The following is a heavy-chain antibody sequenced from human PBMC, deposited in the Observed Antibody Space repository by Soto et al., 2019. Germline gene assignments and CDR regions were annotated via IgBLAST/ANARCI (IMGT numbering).Heavy chain of an antibody. CDR2: INPNSGDT. CDR3: ARAYYYIWSGYPVTWFGP. Sequence: GASVKVSCKASGYTFTGYYIHWVRQAPGQGLEWLGWINPNSGDTNYAQKFQGWVTMTRDTSISTAYMELSRLRSDDTAVYYCARAYYYIWSGYPVTWFGPWGQGTLVTVSS. D-gene: IGHD3-3*01. J-gene: IGHJ5*02. V-gene: IGHV1-2*04. CDR1: GYTFTGYY.